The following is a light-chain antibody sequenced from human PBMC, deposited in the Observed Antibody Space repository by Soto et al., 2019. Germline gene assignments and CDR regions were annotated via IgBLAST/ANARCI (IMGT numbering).Light chain of an antibody. CDR3: QQYNNWPQT. J-gene: IGKJ1*01. CDR1: QSVTSN. V-gene: IGKV3-15*01. Sequence: EIVMTQSPATLSVSPGERATLSCTASQSVTSNLDWYQQKPGQAPRLLIYGASTRATGIPARFSGSGSGTEFTLTISSLQSEDFAVYYCQQYNNWPQTFGQGTKVEIK. CDR2: GAS.